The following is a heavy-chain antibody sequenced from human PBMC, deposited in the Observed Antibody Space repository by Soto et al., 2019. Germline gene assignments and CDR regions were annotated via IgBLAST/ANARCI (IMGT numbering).Heavy chain of an antibody. CDR3: ARPSLVATLTTYCYGMDV. Sequence: QVQLVQSGAEVKKPGSSVKVSCKASGGTFSSYPISWVRQAPGQGLEWMGRIIPILGIANYAQKFQGRVTITADKXTXTXXMELSSLRSDDTAVNNCARPSLVATLTTYCYGMDVWGQGTTVTVSS. CDR2: IIPILGIA. CDR1: GGTFSSYP. V-gene: IGHV1-69*02. D-gene: IGHD1-26*01. J-gene: IGHJ6*02.